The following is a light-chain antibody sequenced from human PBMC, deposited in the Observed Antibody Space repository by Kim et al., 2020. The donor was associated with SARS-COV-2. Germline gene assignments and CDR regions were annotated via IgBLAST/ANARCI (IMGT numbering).Light chain of an antibody. J-gene: IGKJ3*01. Sequence: ASVGDTGIITCRASQGLNDWLAWYQQKPGEAPKLLVYAVSSLEIGVPSRCSGSGSGTECTLTISRLQPDDFATYYCQQYFIYPLTFGPGTKVDIK. CDR3: QQYFIYPLT. V-gene: IGKV1-5*01. CDR2: AVS. CDR1: QGLNDW.